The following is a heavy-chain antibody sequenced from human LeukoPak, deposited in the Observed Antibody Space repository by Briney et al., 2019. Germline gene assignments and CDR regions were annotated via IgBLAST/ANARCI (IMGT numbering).Heavy chain of an antibody. V-gene: IGHV4-4*07. CDR2: LHNSGTT. CDR1: GGSITIDY. Sequence: SETLSLTCTVSGGSITIDYWSWIRQPAGKGLEWIGRLHNSGTTKYNSSLESRVTMSLDTSKNQFSLKVTSVTAADTVVYYCARDRSRTFDYWGQGILVTVSP. J-gene: IGHJ4*02. CDR3: ARDRSRTFDY. D-gene: IGHD1-7*01.